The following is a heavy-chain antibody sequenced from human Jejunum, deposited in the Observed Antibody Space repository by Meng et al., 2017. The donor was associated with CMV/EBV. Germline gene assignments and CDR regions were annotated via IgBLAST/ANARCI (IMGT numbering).Heavy chain of an antibody. Sequence: LRLSCAASGFTFSGTAMNWVRQAPGKGLDRVSSISGYGLNTDYADSVKGRFIISRDDSKNTLYLQMDSLTAEDTAIYYCAKGLLFFDSWGQGSLVTVSS. CDR3: AKGLLFFDS. D-gene: IGHD2/OR15-2a*01. J-gene: IGHJ4*02. CDR2: ISGYGLNT. CDR1: GFTFSGTA. V-gene: IGHV3-23*01.